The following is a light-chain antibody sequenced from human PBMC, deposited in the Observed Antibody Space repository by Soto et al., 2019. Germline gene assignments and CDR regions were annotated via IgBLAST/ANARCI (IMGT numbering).Light chain of an antibody. CDR2: KAS. J-gene: IGKJ1*01. CDR1: QYISSW. Sequence: DIQMTQSPSTLSASVGDRVTISCRASQYISSWLAWYQQKPGKAPKLLIYKASSLESGVPSRFSGSGSGTEFTLTISSLQPEDFATYYCQQYQSYWTFGQGTKVEIK. V-gene: IGKV1-5*03. CDR3: QQYQSYWT.